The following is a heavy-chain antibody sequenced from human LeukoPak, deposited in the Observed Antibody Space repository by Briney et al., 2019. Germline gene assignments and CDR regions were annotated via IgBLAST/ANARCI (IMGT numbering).Heavy chain of an antibody. Sequence: GGSLRLSCAAPGFTFSRHYMSGVRQSQGKGLEWVPNIRQDGRDKYYVDSVKGRFTISRDNADNSLYLQMNSLRAEDTGVYYCARESKVGSSDDAFDIWGQGTMVTVSS. J-gene: IGHJ3*02. D-gene: IGHD1-26*01. CDR2: IRQDGRDK. CDR3: ARESKVGSSDDAFDI. V-gene: IGHV3-7*01. CDR1: GFTFSRHY.